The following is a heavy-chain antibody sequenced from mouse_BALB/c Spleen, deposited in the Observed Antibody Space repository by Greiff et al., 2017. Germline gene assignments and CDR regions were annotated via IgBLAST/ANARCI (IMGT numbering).Heavy chain of an antibody. D-gene: IGHD1-2*01. Sequence: EVKLMESGGGLVKPGGSLKLSCAASGFTFSSYAMSWVRQTPEKRLEWVASISSGGSTYYPDSVKGRFTISGVNARNILYLQMSSLRSEDTTMYYCAGSVTTAPYDFDYRGQGTTLTVSS. CDR3: AGSVTTAPYDFDY. J-gene: IGHJ2*01. CDR2: ISSGGST. CDR1: GFTFSSYA. V-gene: IGHV5-6-5*01.